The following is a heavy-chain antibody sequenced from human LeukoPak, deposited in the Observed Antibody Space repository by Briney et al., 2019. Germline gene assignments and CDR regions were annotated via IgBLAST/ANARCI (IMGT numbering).Heavy chain of an antibody. CDR2: FAPEDGET. CDR1: GYTLTELS. Sequence: APVKVSCKVSGYTLTELSIYWVRQAPGKGLEWMGSFAPEDGETIYSQKFQGRVTMTEDTSTDTVYMELSSLSSDDTAVYHCATDPNYYGSGSLDYWGQGTLVNVSS. CDR3: ATDPNYYGSGSLDY. V-gene: IGHV1-24*01. J-gene: IGHJ4*02. D-gene: IGHD3-10*01.